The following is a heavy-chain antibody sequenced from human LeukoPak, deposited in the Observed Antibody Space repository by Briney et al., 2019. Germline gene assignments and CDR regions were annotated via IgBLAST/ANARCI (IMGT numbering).Heavy chain of an antibody. V-gene: IGHV3-15*01. CDR3: TSDYYDSSGYYPGY. CDR1: GFTFSNAW. Sequence: GGSLRLSCAASGFTFSNAWMSWVRQAPGKGLEWVGRIKGKTDGGTTDYAAPVKGRFTISRDDSKNTLYLQMNSLKTEDTAVYYCTSDYYDSSGYYPGYWGQGTLVTVSS. D-gene: IGHD3-22*01. J-gene: IGHJ4*02. CDR2: IKGKTDGGTT.